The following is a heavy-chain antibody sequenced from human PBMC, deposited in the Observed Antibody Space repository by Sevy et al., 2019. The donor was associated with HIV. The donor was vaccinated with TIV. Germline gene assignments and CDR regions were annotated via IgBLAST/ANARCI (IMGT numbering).Heavy chain of an antibody. Sequence: GGYLRLSCAASGFIFSSYDMNWIRQAPGRGLECLAYISSGGIIYYTDVAKGRFTISRDNVKNSVYLQMNSLRDDDSAIYYCARHRAWGPDAWGQGTLVTVSS. CDR2: ISSGGII. V-gene: IGHV3-48*02. CDR1: GFIFSSYD. D-gene: IGHD7-27*01. J-gene: IGHJ4*02. CDR3: ARHRAWGPDA.